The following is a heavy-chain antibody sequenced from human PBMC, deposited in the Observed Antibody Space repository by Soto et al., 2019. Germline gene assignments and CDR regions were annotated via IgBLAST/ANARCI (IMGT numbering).Heavy chain of an antibody. Sequence: QLQLQESGPGLVKPSETLSLTCTVSDDSITISSYYWGWIRQPPGKGLEWIGSIYYSGTTYYNPSLESRVAISVDTSKNQFSLRLSSVTAADTAVYYCARRSGYYHIDYWGQGTLVTVSS. D-gene: IGHD3-22*01. CDR3: ARRSGYYHIDY. CDR1: DDSITISSYY. V-gene: IGHV4-39*01. J-gene: IGHJ4*02. CDR2: IYYSGTT.